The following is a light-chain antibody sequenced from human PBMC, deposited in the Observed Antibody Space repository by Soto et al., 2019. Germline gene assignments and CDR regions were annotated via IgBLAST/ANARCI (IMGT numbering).Light chain of an antibody. CDR3: QHSFSAPYS. CDR2: AAS. CDR1: QSIASY. V-gene: IGKV1-39*01. J-gene: IGKJ2*01. Sequence: DIPMTQSPSSLSASVGDRVTISFRASQSIASYLNWYQQKPGKAPKLLIYAASSLQSGVPPRFSGSGSGRDFTLTISSLQAEDFASYYCQHSFSAPYSFGPGAKVEI.